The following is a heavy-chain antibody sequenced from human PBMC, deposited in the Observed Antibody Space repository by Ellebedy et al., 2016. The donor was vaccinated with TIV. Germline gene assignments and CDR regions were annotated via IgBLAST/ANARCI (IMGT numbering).Heavy chain of an antibody. CDR1: GFTLRSYE. CDR2: ISSSGGTI. CDR3: TRDLVGATSDF. Sequence: PGGSLRLSCAASGFTLRSYEMSWVRQAPGKGLEWVLYISSSGGTIYSADSVKGRFTISRDNAKNMVYLQMNSLRAEDSAVYHCTRDLVGATSDFWGQGTLVTVSA. D-gene: IGHD1-26*01. V-gene: IGHV3-48*03. J-gene: IGHJ4*02.